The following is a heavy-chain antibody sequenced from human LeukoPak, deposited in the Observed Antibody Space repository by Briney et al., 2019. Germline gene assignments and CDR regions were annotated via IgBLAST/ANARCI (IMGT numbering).Heavy chain of an antibody. V-gene: IGHV4-39*01. CDR3: ARSSMFRGVTVDY. CDR1: GGXINSSSYY. J-gene: IGHJ4*02. CDR2: IYRSGYT. Sequence: SETLSLTCTVSGGXINSSSYYWGWIRQPPGEALEWIGSIYRSGYTYYNPSLKSRVTISVDTSKSQFSLKLSSVTAADTAVYYCARSSMFRGVTVDYWGQGTLVTVSS. D-gene: IGHD3-10*01.